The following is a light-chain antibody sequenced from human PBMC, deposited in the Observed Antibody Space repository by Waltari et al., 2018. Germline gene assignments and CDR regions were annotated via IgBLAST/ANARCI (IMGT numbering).Light chain of an antibody. J-gene: IGKJ2*01. CDR3: QQYGSSPRT. CDR1: QSVSSSY. V-gene: IGKV3-20*01. CDR2: GAS. Sequence: EIVLTQSPGTLSLSPGERATLSCRASQSVSSSYLAWYQQKPGQAPRLLSDGASSRATGIPDRFSGSGSGTDFTLTISRLEPEDFAVYYCQQYGSSPRTFGQGTKLEIK.